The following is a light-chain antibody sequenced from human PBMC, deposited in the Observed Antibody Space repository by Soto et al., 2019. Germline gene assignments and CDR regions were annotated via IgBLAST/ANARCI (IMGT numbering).Light chain of an antibody. CDR3: QSYNTARPT. J-gene: IGKJ5*01. CDR1: QSISNH. Sequence: DIQMTQSPSSPSASVEDRVIITCRASQSISNHLNWDQQKPGKAPKXXIYAASTLQSGVPSRFSGSGSGTDVTLTISGLQPEDLATYYCQSYNTARPTFGQGTRLEI. V-gene: IGKV1-27*01. CDR2: AAS.